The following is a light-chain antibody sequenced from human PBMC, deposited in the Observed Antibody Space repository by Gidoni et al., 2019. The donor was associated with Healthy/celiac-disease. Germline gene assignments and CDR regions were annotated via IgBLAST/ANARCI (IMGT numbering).Light chain of an antibody. J-gene: IGKJ1*01. CDR3: QQYNNWWT. V-gene: IGKV3-15*01. CDR2: GAS. CDR1: HSVSSN. Sequence: EIVMTQSPATLSVSPGARATRSCRVSHSVSSNLAWYQQKPGQAPRLLIYGASTRATGIPARFSGSGSGTEFTLSISSLQSEDFAVYYCQQYNNWWTFGQGTKVEIK.